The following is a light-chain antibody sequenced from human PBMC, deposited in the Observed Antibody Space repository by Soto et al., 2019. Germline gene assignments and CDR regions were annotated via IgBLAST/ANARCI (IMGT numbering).Light chain of an antibody. J-gene: IGKJ1*01. CDR2: AAS. Sequence: EIALTQSPGTLSLSPGERATLSCRASQSVTANYLAWYQQKPGQAPRLLIYAASIGATGIPDRFSGGGSGTDFTLTISRLEPEDFAVYYCLQYGIPLWTFGQGTKVDIK. V-gene: IGKV3-20*01. CDR3: LQYGIPLWT. CDR1: QSVTANY.